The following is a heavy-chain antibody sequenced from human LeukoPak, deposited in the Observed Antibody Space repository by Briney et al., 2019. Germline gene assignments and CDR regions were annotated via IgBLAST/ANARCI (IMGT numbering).Heavy chain of an antibody. Sequence: ASVKVSCKASGYTLTDYYLHWVRQAPGEGLKWMGGVNPNRGATHYAQRFHARVTMTRDTSIASSYMELTGLASDDTAVYYCARGRRILGGPENAGDFFDCWGQGSLVTASS. CDR1: GYTLTDYY. CDR3: ARGRRILGGPENAGDFFDC. V-gene: IGHV1-2*02. D-gene: IGHD3-16*01. J-gene: IGHJ4*01. CDR2: VNPNRGAT.